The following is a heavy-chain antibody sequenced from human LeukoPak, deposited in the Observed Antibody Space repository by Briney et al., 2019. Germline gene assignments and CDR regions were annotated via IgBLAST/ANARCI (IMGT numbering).Heavy chain of an antibody. V-gene: IGHV3-48*03. CDR3: ARGSRRITMVRGAKAFDY. Sequence: GGSLRLSCAASGFTFSNYEMHWVRRAPGKGLEWVSYISSGGSTVYYADAVKGRFTVSRDNAKNSLYLQVSSLRAEDTAVYYCARGSRRITMVRGAKAFDYWGQGTLVTVSS. CDR1: GFTFSNYE. J-gene: IGHJ4*02. D-gene: IGHD3-10*01. CDR2: ISSGGSTV.